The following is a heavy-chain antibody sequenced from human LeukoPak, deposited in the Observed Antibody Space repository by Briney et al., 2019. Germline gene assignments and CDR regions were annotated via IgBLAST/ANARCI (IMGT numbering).Heavy chain of an antibody. CDR3: ARQTTFLSDAFDI. Sequence: ASVKVSRKASGYTFTGYYMHWVRQAPGQGLEWMGWINPNSGGTNYAQKFQGRVTMTRDTSISTAYMELSRLRSDDTAVYYCARQTTFLSDAFDIWGQGTMVTVSS. J-gene: IGHJ3*02. CDR2: INPNSGGT. CDR1: GYTFTGYY. V-gene: IGHV1-2*02. D-gene: IGHD1-1*01.